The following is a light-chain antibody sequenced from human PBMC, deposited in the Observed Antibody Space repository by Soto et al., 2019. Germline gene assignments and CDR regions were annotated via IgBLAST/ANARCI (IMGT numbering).Light chain of an antibody. J-gene: IGKJ1*01. CDR3: QDYTSYSGT. CDR2: DAS. Sequence: IQVTQSPSTLSASVGDRVSITCRASESINKWLAWYQQKPGKAPKLLIYDASTLETGVPSRFSGSASGTEFTLTISSLQPDDFATYYCQDYTSYSGTFGQGTKVEIK. CDR1: ESINKW. V-gene: IGKV1-5*01.